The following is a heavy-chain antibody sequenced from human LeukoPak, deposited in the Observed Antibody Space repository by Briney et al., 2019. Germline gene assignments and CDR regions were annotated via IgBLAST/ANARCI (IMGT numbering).Heavy chain of an antibody. Sequence: ASVKVSCKASGYTFTGYYMHWVRQAPGQGLEWMGRINPNSGGTNYAQKFQGGVTMTRDTSISTAYMELSRLSSDDTAVYYCARMDIVVVVAATRYYYYYMDVWGKGTTVTVSS. CDR1: GYTFTGYY. V-gene: IGHV1-2*06. CDR2: INPNSGGT. CDR3: ARMDIVVVVAATRYYYYYMDV. J-gene: IGHJ6*03. D-gene: IGHD2-15*01.